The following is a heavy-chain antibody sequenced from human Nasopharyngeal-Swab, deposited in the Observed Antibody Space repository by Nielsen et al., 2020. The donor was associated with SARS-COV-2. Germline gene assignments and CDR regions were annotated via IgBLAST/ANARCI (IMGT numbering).Heavy chain of an antibody. D-gene: IGHD1-26*01. Sequence: ASVKVSCKASGYTFTSYGISWVRQAPGQGLEWMGWISAYNGNTNYAQKLQGRVTITADKSTSTAYMELSSLRSEDTAVYYCAREGKGVYSGSRRFDYWGQGTLVTVSS. CDR1: GYTFTSYG. V-gene: IGHV1-18*01. CDR3: AREGKGVYSGSRRFDY. J-gene: IGHJ4*02. CDR2: ISAYNGNT.